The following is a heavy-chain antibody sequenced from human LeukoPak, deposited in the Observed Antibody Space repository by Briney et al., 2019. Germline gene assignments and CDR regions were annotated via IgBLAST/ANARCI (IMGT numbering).Heavy chain of an antibody. D-gene: IGHD6-19*01. Sequence: PSETLSLTCTVSGGSISSYYWSWIRQPAGKGLEWIGRIYTSGSTNYNPSLKSRVTMSVDTSKNQFSLKLSSVTAADTAVYYCARGVQCLAPHDAFDIWGQGTMVTVSS. CDR3: ARGVQCLAPHDAFDI. CDR2: IYTSGST. J-gene: IGHJ3*02. CDR1: GGSISSYY. V-gene: IGHV4-4*07.